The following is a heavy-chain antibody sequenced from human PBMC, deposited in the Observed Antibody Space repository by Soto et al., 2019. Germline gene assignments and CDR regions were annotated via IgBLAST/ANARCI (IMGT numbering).Heavy chain of an antibody. Sequence: XSVKVSCKASGYTFTNYYMHWVRLAPGQGLEWMGMINPTGGSTTYAQKFQGRVSMTRDTSTNTVYMELSGLRSEDSAMYYCAPLIGGDSEYYFDFWGQGALVTVSS. J-gene: IGHJ4*02. D-gene: IGHD2-21*02. CDR3: APLIGGDSEYYFDF. CDR2: INPTGGST. V-gene: IGHV1-46*01. CDR1: GYTFTNYY.